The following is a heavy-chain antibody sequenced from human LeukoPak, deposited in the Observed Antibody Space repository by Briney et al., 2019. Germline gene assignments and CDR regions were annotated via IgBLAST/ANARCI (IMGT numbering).Heavy chain of an antibody. D-gene: IGHD5-24*01. CDR2: ISYDGSNK. J-gene: IGHJ4*02. Sequence: GGSLRLSCAASGFTFSSYAMHWVRQAPGKGLEWVAVISYDGSNKYYADSVKGRFTISRDNSKNTLYLQMNSLRAEDTAVYYCARSGRWLQSPDYWGQGTLVTVCS. V-gene: IGHV3-30-3*01. CDR1: GFTFSSYA. CDR3: ARSGRWLQSPDY.